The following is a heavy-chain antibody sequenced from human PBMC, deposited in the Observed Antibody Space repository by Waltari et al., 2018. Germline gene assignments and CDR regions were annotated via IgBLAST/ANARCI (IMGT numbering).Heavy chain of an antibody. V-gene: IGHV3-21*01. J-gene: IGHJ4*02. Sequence: EVQLVGSGGGLVKPGGSLRLACAAPGSALGGDTLSWVRQAPGKGLEWVSSISSVSSDIFYADSVKGRFTISRDNAKNSLYLQMNSLRVEDTAVYYCAREWGVMVGTAGYYFDYWGQGSLVTVSS. CDR3: AREWGVMVGTAGYYFDY. CDR2: ISSVSSDI. D-gene: IGHD3-9*01. CDR1: GSALGGDT.